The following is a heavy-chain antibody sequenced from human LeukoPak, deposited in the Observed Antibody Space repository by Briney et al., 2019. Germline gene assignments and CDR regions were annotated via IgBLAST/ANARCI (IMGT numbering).Heavy chain of an antibody. J-gene: IGHJ4*02. CDR2: ISPSADIK. Sequence: GGSLRLSCVASGFTFSSYWMNWVRQAPGKGLEWVSGISPSADIKYYADSVKGRFTISRDNSKNMLYLEVISLTADDTAVYYCAKDDAWLRFGEWSQGTLVTVSS. CDR1: GFTFSSYW. CDR3: AKDDAWLRFGE. D-gene: IGHD3-10*01. V-gene: IGHV3-23*01.